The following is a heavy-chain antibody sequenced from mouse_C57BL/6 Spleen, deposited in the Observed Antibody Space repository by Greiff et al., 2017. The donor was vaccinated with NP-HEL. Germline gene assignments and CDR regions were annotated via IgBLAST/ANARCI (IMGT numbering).Heavy chain of an antibody. D-gene: IGHD2-4*01. CDR3: AREEGNYDYDGAY. Sequence: QVQLQQPGAELVKPGASVKMSCKASGYTFTSYWITWVKQRPGQGLEWIGDIYPGSGSTNYNEKFKSKATLTVDTSSSTAYMQLSSLTSEDSAVYYCAREEGNYDYDGAYWGQGTLVTVSA. CDR2: IYPGSGST. V-gene: IGHV1-55*01. CDR1: GYTFTSYW. J-gene: IGHJ3*01.